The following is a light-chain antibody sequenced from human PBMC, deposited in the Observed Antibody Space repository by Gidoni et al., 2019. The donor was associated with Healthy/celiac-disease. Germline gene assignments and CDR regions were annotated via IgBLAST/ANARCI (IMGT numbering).Light chain of an antibody. Sequence: EIMLTQSPATLSVSPGDRATISCRASQSVSSNLAWYQQKPGQAPRLLIYGASTMATGIPARFSGSGSGTEFTLTISSLQSEDFAVYYCQQYNNWPPYTFGQGTKLEIK. V-gene: IGKV3-15*01. CDR3: QQYNNWPPYT. CDR2: GAS. CDR1: QSVSSN. J-gene: IGKJ2*01.